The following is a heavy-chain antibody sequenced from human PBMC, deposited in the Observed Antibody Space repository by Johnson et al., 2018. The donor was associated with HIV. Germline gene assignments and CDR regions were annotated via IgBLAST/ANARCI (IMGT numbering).Heavy chain of an antibody. CDR3: ARERGYYGNPAFDI. CDR2: INSDGSST. D-gene: IGHD4-11*01. CDR1: GFTFSSYG. Sequence: VQLVESGGGVVQPGGSLRLSCAASGFTFSSYGMHWVRQAPGKGLVWVSRINSDGSSTSYADSVKGRFTISRDNSKNTLYLQMNSLRTEDTAVYYCARERGYYGNPAFDIWGQGTMVTVSS. J-gene: IGHJ3*02. V-gene: IGHV3-74*01.